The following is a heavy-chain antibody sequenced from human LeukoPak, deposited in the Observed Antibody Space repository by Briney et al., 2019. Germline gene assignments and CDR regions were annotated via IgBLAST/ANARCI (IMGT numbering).Heavy chain of an antibody. V-gene: IGHV4-59*10. CDR2: IYTSGST. CDR3: ARRGYSYGYMMYYFDY. CDR1: GGSFSGYY. J-gene: IGHJ4*02. D-gene: IGHD5-18*01. Sequence: SETLSLTCAVYGGSFSGYYWSWIRQPAGKGLEWIGRIYTSGSTNYNPSLKSRVTMSVDTSKNQFSLKLSSVTAADTAVYYCARRGYSYGYMMYYFDYWGQGTLVTVSS.